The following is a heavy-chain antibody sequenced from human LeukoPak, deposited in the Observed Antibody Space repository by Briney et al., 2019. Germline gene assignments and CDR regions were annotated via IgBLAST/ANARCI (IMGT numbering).Heavy chain of an antibody. CDR3: ARTFYDSSGYLPDY. J-gene: IGHJ4*02. D-gene: IGHD3-22*01. Sequence: ASVKVSCKASGYTFTGYYMHWVRHPPAQGLEWMGIINPSGGSTSYAQKFQGRVTMTRDMYTSTVYMQLSSLRSEDTAVYYCARTFYDSSGYLPDYWGQGTLVTVSS. V-gene: IGHV1-46*01. CDR2: INPSGGST. CDR1: GYTFTGYY.